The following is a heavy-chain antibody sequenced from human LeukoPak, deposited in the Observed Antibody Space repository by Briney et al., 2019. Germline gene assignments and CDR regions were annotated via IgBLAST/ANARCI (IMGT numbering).Heavy chain of an antibody. CDR2: ISSSGSTI. D-gene: IGHD3-22*01. Sequence: GGSLRLSCAASGFTVSSNYMNWVRQAPGKGLEWVSYISSSGSTIYYADSVKGRFTISRDNAKNSLYLQMNSLRAEDTAVYYCARDSPGYYDSSGYPFDYWGQGTLVTVSS. J-gene: IGHJ4*02. CDR3: ARDSPGYYDSSGYPFDY. V-gene: IGHV3-48*03. CDR1: GFTVSSNY.